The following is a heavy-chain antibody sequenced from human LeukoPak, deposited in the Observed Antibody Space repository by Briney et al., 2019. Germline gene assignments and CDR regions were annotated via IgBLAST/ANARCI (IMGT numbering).Heavy chain of an antibody. D-gene: IGHD3-22*01. J-gene: IGHJ4*02. CDR3: ARGPGVVVINYFEY. V-gene: IGHV3-30-3*01. CDR2: ISYDGSNK. CDR1: GFTFSSYA. Sequence: GGSLTLSCAVSGFTFSSYAMHWVRQAPGKGLEWVSVISYDGSNKYYADSVKGRFTISRDNSKNTLYLQMNSLRAEDTAVYYCARGPGVVVINYFEYWGQKTLVTVSS.